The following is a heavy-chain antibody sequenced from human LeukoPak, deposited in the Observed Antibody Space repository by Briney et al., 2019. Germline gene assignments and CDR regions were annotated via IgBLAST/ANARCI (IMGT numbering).Heavy chain of an antibody. CDR1: GFAFSTYV. V-gene: IGHV3-23*01. CDR3: AKRLGGSGFDY. D-gene: IGHD3-16*01. J-gene: IGHJ4*02. Sequence: GGSLRLSCAAFGFAFSTYVMSWVRQAPGEGLDWVSAIGTSGGTTYYADSVKGRFTISRDNSKDTLYLQMNSLRAEDTAVYYCAKRLGGSGFDYWGQGTLVTVSS. CDR2: IGTSGGTT.